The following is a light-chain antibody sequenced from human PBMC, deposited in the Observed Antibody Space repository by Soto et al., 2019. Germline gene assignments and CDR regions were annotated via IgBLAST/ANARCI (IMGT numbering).Light chain of an antibody. CDR1: QSVSSSY. CDR2: GAS. CDR3: QQSGTSPWP. Sequence: EIVLTQSPGTLSLSPEERATLSCRASQSVSSSYLAWYQQKPGQAPRLLIYGASSRATGIPDRFTGSGSGTDFTLTISILEHEDFAVYYCQQSGTSPWPFGQGTKVAIK. J-gene: IGKJ1*01. V-gene: IGKV3-20*01.